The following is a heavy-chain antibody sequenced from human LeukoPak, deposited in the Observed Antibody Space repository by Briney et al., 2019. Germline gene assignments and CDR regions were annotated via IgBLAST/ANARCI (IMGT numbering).Heavy chain of an antibody. CDR1: GFTFSSYA. V-gene: IGHV3-30-3*01. J-gene: IGHJ3*02. D-gene: IGHD7-27*01. CDR2: ISYDGSNK. CDR3: ARDGDPEGEAFDI. Sequence: PGGSLRLSCAASGFTFSSYAMHWVRQAPGKGLEWVAVISYDGSNKYYADSVKGRFTISRDNSKNSLYLQMNSLRAEDTAVYYCARDGDPEGEAFDIWGQGTMVTVSS.